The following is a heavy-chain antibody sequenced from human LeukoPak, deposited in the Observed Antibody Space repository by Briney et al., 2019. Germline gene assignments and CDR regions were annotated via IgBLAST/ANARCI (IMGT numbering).Heavy chain of an antibody. Sequence: VASVKVSCKASGYTFTGYYMHWVRQAPGQGLEWMGWINPNSGGTNYAQKFQGRVTMTRDTSISTAYMELSRLRSDDTAVYYCASLPPFYGSGNNWFDPWGQGTLVTVSS. CDR2: INPNSGGT. V-gene: IGHV1-2*02. J-gene: IGHJ5*02. D-gene: IGHD3-10*01. CDR1: GYTFTGYY. CDR3: ASLPPFYGSGNNWFDP.